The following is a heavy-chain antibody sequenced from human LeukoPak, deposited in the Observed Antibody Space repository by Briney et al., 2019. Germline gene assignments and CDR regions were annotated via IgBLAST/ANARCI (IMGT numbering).Heavy chain of an antibody. V-gene: IGHV4-59*01. CDR1: GGSIRGYF. Sequence: SETLSLTCTVSGGSIRGYFWNWIRQPPGKGLEWTGYIYYSGSTNYNPSLKSRVTISVDTSKNQFSLKLSSVTAADTAVYYCARAYGYSYGYFDYWGQGTLVTVSS. D-gene: IGHD5-18*01. CDR2: IYYSGST. CDR3: ARAYGYSYGYFDY. J-gene: IGHJ4*02.